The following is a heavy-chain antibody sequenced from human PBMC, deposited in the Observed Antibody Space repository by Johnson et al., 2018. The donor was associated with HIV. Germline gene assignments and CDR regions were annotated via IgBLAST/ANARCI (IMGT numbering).Heavy chain of an antibody. CDR2: IRYDGSNK. Sequence: QEQLEESGGGLVKPGGSLRLSCAVSGFTFSSYGMHWVRQAPGKGLEWVAFIRYDGSNKYYADSVKGRFTISRDNSKNTLYLQMNSLRAEDTAVYYCARGRGALDIWGQGTMVTVSS. D-gene: IGHD3-16*01. J-gene: IGHJ3*02. CDR3: ARGRGALDI. CDR1: GFTFSSYG. V-gene: IGHV3-30*02.